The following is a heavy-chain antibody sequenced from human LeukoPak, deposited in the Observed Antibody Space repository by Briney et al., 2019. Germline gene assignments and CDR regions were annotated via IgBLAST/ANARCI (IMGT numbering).Heavy chain of an antibody. Sequence: GKSLRLSCAVSGFTFSSFPFHWVRQAPGKGLEWVAAISTDGSYKYHGDSVKGRFTISRDNPMNTLYLQMNGLRPDDTAVYYCARSLIPGRWYFDLWGRGTLVTGSS. D-gene: IGHD3-16*01. J-gene: IGHJ2*01. CDR1: GFTFSSFP. CDR2: ISTDGSYK. CDR3: ARSLIPGRWYFDL. V-gene: IGHV3-30*04.